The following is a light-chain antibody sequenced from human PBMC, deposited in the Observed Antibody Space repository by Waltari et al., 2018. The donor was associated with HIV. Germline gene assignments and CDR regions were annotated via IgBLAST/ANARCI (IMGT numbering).Light chain of an antibody. CDR1: QSVSSRF. V-gene: IGKV3-20*01. CDR2: GAS. Sequence: EIVLTQSPGTLSLSPGERATLSCRASQSVSSRFLSWYQQNPGQAPRLLIYGASSRATGIPDRFSGSGSGTDFTLSISRLEPEDCAVYYCKQYGNPPFAFGPGTKGDI. J-gene: IGKJ3*01. CDR3: KQYGNPPFA.